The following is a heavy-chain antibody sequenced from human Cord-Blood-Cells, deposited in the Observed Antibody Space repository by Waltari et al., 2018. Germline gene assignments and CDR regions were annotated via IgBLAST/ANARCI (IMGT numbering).Heavy chain of an antibody. CDR2: INPNSGGT. CDR1: GYTFTGYY. Sequence: QVQLVQSGAEVKKPGASVKVSCKASGYTFTGYYMHWVRQAPGQGLEGMGWINPNSGGTNMAQKFQGRVTMTRDTSISTAYMELSRLRSDDTAVYYCAATYGSGSYSDYWGQGTLVTVSS. CDR3: AATYGSGSYSDY. D-gene: IGHD3-10*01. V-gene: IGHV1-2*02. J-gene: IGHJ4*02.